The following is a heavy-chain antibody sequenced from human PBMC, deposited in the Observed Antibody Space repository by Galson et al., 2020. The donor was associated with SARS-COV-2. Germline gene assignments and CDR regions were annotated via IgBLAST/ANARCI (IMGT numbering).Heavy chain of an antibody. D-gene: IGHD1-1*01. CDR2: ISGSGGST. J-gene: IGHJ2*01. V-gene: IGHV3-23*01. Sequence: GGSLRPSCAASGFTFSSYAMSWVRQAPGKGLEWVSAISGSGGSTYYADSVKGRFTISRDNSKNTLYLQMNSLRAEDTAVYYCAKDLVPWNRHWWYFDLWGRGTLVTVSS. CDR3: AKDLVPWNRHWWYFDL. CDR1: GFTFSSYA.